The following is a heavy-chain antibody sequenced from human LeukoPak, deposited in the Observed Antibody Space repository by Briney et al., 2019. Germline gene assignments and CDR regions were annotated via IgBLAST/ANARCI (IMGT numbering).Heavy chain of an antibody. CDR2: ISSSSSYI. CDR3: AREGIAAAGTGGDY. Sequence: GSLRLSCAASGFTVSSNYMSWVRQAPGKGLEWVSSISSSSSYIYYADSVKGRFTISRDNAKNSLYLQMNSLRAEDTAVYYCAREGIAAAGTGGDYWGQGTLVTVSS. V-gene: IGHV3-21*01. CDR1: GFTVSSNY. D-gene: IGHD6-13*01. J-gene: IGHJ4*02.